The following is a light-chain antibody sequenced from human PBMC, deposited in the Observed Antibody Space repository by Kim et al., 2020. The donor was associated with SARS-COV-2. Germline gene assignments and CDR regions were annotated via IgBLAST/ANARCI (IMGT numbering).Light chain of an antibody. CDR3: QQYNNYPA. CDR1: QSISSW. CDR2: KAS. J-gene: IGKJ4*01. Sequence: DIQMTQSPSTLSASVGDRVTITCRASQSISSWLAWYQQKPGKAPKLLIYKASSLESGVPSRFSGSGSGTEFTLTISSLQPDDFATYYCQQYNNYPAFGGGTKVDIK. V-gene: IGKV1-5*03.